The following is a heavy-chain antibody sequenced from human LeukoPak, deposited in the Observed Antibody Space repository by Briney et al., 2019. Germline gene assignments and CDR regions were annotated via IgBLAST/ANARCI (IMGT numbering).Heavy chain of an antibody. J-gene: IGHJ4*02. CDR2: IYSSGSN. CDR1: GGSISSSY. Sequence: KASETLSLTCTVSGGSISSSYWSWIRLPAGKGLEWIGRIYSSGSNNYTPSLKTRVTISVDTSKNQFSLKLSSVTAADTAVYYCARDTTVVTHYYFDYWGQGTLVTVSS. V-gene: IGHV4-4*07. CDR3: ARDTTVVTHYYFDY. D-gene: IGHD4-23*01.